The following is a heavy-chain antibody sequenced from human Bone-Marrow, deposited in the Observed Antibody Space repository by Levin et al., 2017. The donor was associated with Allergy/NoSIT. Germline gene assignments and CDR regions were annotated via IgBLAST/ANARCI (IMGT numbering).Heavy chain of an antibody. CDR3: ARDCAGSAYYYDSSGYYYGAFEI. D-gene: IGHD3-22*01. V-gene: IGHV4-39*07. CDR1: GGSTSSSSYY. CDR2: IYYRGST. Sequence: SETLSLTCTVSGGSTSSSSYYWGWIRQPPGRGLEWIVRIYYRGSTYYNPSLKSRVPLSVDTPKNQFSLKPSSVTAADPTVHYCARDCAGSAYYYDSSGYYYGAFEIWGQGTMVTVSS. J-gene: IGHJ3*02.